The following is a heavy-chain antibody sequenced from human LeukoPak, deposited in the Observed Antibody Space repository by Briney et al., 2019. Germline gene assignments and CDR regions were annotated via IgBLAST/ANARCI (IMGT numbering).Heavy chain of an antibody. CDR2: INSDGSTT. CDR1: GFTFSSYW. J-gene: IGHJ4*02. CDR3: GRSEYYFRY. Sequence: GSLRLSCAASGFTFSSYWMHWVRQVPGKGLVWVSHINSDGSTTNYADSVKGRFTISRDNAKNTLYLQMNSLRGDDTAVYYCGRSEYYFRYWGQGTLVTVSS. V-gene: IGHV3-74*01.